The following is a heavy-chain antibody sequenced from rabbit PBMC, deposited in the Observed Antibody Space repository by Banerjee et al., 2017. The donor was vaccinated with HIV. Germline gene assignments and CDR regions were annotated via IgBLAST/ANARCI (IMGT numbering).Heavy chain of an antibody. CDR1: GFTLSSYY. Sequence: QLEESAGGLVQPGGSLKLSCKASGFTLSSYYMNWVRQAPGKGLEWIGYIDPVFGITYHANWVNGRFSISSHNAQNTLFLQLNSLTAADTATYFCVREVAAKFGLWGQGTLVTVS. CDR2: IDPVFGIT. J-gene: IGHJ3*01. CDR3: VREVAAKFGL. V-gene: IGHV1S7*01. D-gene: IGHD4-1*01.